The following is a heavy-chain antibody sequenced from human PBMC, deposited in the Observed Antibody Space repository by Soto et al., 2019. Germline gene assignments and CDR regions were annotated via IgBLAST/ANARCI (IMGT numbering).Heavy chain of an antibody. CDR1: GGTFRTSA. V-gene: IGHV1-69*12. CDR2: IMPVFPTP. J-gene: IGHJ6*01. D-gene: IGHD3-3*02. Sequence: QVQLVQSGAEVKKPGSSVKVFCKTSGGTFRTSAISWVRQAPGQGLEWMGGIMPVFPTPDYAQKFQGRVTITADESTSTAYMELSSLRSEDTAVYYCARDKDRQQLGGNYYYIMDVWGQGTTVTVSS. CDR3: ARDKDRQQLGGNYYYIMDV.